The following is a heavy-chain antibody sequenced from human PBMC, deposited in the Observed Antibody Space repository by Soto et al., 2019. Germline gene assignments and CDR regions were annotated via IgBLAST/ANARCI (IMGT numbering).Heavy chain of an antibody. D-gene: IGHD3-10*01. CDR1: GFTFSSYS. CDR2: ISSSSSTI. Sequence: GGSLRLSCAASGFTFSSYSTNWVRQAPGKGLEWVSYISSSSSTIYYADSVKGRFTISRDNAKNSLYLQMNSLRDEDTAVYYCASGLIDDYYYGSGSYPTFDYWGQGTLVTVSS. CDR3: ASGLIDDYYYGSGSYPTFDY. J-gene: IGHJ4*02. V-gene: IGHV3-48*02.